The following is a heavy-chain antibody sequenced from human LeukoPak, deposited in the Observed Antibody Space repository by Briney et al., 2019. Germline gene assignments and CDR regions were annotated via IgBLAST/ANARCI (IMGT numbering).Heavy chain of an antibody. CDR3: ARARSYCSGGSCYYYYYYYMDV. CDR2: INPSGCST. J-gene: IGHJ6*03. V-gene: IGHV1-46*01. CDR1: GYTFTSYY. Sequence: ASVKVSCKASGYTFTSYYMHWVRQAPGQGLEWMGIINPSGCSTSYAQKFQGRCTMTRDTSTSTVYMELRSLRSEDTAVYYCARARSYCSGGSCYYYYYYYMDVWGKGTTVTVSS. D-gene: IGHD2-15*01.